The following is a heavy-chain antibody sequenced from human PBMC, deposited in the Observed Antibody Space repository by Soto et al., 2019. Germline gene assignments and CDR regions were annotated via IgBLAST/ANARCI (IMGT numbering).Heavy chain of an antibody. Sequence: AETLSLTCTVSGGSITSYYWSWIRQPPGQGLQWIGFIHYSGSTKYIPSLESRVTISVDPSQNQLSLKLSSVTAADTAVYYCARESAGSHKNNWFDPWGQGTLVTVSS. CDR3: ARESAGSHKNNWFDP. CDR2: IHYSGST. V-gene: IGHV4-59*01. CDR1: GGSITSYY. J-gene: IGHJ5*02.